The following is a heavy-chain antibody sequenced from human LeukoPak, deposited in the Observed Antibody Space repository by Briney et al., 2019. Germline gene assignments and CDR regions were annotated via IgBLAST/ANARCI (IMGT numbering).Heavy chain of an antibody. D-gene: IGHD3-22*01. CDR2: INHSGST. CDR1: GGSFSGYY. Sequence: NASETLSLTCAVYGGSFSGYYWSWIRQPPGKGLEWIGEINHSGSTNYNPSLKSRVTISVDTSKNQFSLKLSSVTAADTAVYYCARSDGHDSSGPPFDYWGQEPWSPSPQ. V-gene: IGHV4-34*01. CDR3: ARSDGHDSSGPPFDY. J-gene: IGHJ4*01.